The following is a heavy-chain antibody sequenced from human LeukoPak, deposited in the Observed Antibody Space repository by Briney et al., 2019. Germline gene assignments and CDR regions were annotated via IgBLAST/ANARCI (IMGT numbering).Heavy chain of an antibody. Sequence: GGSLRLSCAASGFTFSSYAMSWVRQAPGKGLEWVSAISGSGGSTYYADSVKGRFTISRDNSKNTLYLQMNSLRAEDTAVYYCAKVTYYYDSSGYSTSAYDYWGQGTLVTVSS. V-gene: IGHV3-23*01. CDR1: GFTFSSYA. D-gene: IGHD3-22*01. J-gene: IGHJ4*02. CDR2: ISGSGGST. CDR3: AKVTYYYDSSGYSTSAYDY.